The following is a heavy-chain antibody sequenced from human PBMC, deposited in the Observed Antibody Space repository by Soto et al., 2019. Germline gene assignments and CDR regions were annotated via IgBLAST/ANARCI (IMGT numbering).Heavy chain of an antibody. CDR3: ARLCLEHSGYDWDDAFDI. CDR2: IYYSGST. J-gene: IGHJ3*02. Sequence: QLQLQESGPGLVKPSETLSLTCTVSGGSISSSSYYWGWIRQPPGKGLEWIGSIYYSGSTYYNPSLKSRVTISVDTSKNQFSLKLSSVTAADTAVYYCARLCLEHSGYDWDDAFDIWGQGTMVTVSS. V-gene: IGHV4-39*01. D-gene: IGHD5-12*01. CDR1: GGSISSSSYY.